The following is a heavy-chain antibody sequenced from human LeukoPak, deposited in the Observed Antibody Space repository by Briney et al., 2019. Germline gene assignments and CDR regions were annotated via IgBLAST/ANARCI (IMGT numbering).Heavy chain of an antibody. J-gene: IGHJ5*02. CDR2: IIPIFGTA. V-gene: IGHV1-69*13. CDR3: ARWVVGAPRFDP. CDR1: GCTFSSYA. Sequence: SVKVSCKASGCTFSSYAISWVRQAPGQGLEWMGGIIPIFGTANYAQKFQGRVTITADESTSTAYMELSSLRSEDTAVYYCARWVVGAPRFDPWGQGTLVTVSS. D-gene: IGHD1-26*01.